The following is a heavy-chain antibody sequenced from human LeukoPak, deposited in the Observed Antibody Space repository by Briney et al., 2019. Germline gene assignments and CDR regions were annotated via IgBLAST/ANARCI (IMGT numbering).Heavy chain of an antibody. Sequence: SETLSLTCTVSGGSISSYYWSWLRQPPGKGVEWMGYIYYRGSTNYNPSLKSRVTISVDTSKNQFSLKLSSVTAADTAVYYCARGGGITIFGVVIDDWFDPWGQGTLVTVSS. CDR1: GGSISSYY. D-gene: IGHD3-3*01. V-gene: IGHV4-59*01. CDR2: IYYRGST. J-gene: IGHJ5*02. CDR3: ARGGGITIFGVVIDDWFDP.